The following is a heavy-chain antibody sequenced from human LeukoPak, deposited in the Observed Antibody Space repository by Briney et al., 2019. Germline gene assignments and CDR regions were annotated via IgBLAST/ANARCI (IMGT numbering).Heavy chain of an antibody. CDR2: INAGNGNT. CDR1: GYTFTSYA. V-gene: IGHV1-3*01. CDR3: ARGDEYTNWFDP. D-gene: IGHD2/OR15-2a*01. Sequence: GASVKVSCKASGYTFTSYAMHWVRQAPGQRLEWMGWINAGNGNTKYSQKFQGRVTITRDTSASTAYMELSSLRSEGTAVYYCARGDEYTNWFDPWGQGTLVTVSS. J-gene: IGHJ5*02.